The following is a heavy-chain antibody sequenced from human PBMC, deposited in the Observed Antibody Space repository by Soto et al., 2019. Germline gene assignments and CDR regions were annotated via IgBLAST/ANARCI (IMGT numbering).Heavy chain of an antibody. CDR3: AKLGSGRAVAPISSYYYGMDV. Sequence: EVQLLESGGGLVQPGGSLRLSCAASGFTFSSYAMSWVRQAPGKGLEWVSAISGSGGSTYYADSVKGRFTISRDNSKNTLYLQMNSLRAEDTAVYYCAKLGSGRAVAPISSYYYGMDVWGQGTTVTVSS. V-gene: IGHV3-23*01. D-gene: IGHD3-10*01. CDR2: ISGSGGST. J-gene: IGHJ6*02. CDR1: GFTFSSYA.